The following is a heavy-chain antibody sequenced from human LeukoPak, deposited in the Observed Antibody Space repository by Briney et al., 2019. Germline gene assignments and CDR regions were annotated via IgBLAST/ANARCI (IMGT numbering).Heavy chain of an antibody. CDR1: GGSISSYY. J-gene: IGHJ4*02. CDR2: IYHSGST. CDR3: ARGYSGYDYGYYFDY. Sequence: SETLSLTCTVSGGSISSYYWSWIRQPPGKGLEWIGSIYHSGSTYYNPSLKGRVTISVDTSKNQFSLKLSSVTAADTAVYYCARGYSGYDYGYYFDYWGQGTLVTVSS. D-gene: IGHD5-12*01. V-gene: IGHV4-59*08.